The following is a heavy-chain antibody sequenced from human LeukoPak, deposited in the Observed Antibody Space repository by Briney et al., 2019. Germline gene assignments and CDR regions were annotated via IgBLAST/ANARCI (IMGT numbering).Heavy chain of an antibody. CDR2: ISSGSTAI. V-gene: IGHV3-48*02. CDR1: EFTFSSYA. Sequence: PGGSLRLSCAASEFTFSSYAMNWVRQAPGKGLEWASKISSGSTAIYYADSVRGRFTISRDNAKNSLYLQMNSLRDEDTAVYYCARQRGNYFDYWGQGTLVTVSS. CDR3: ARQRGNYFDY. J-gene: IGHJ4*02. D-gene: IGHD7-27*01.